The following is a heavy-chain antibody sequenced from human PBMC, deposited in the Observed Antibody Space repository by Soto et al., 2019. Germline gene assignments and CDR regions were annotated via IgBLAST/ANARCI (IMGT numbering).Heavy chain of an antibody. CDR1: GFTFSRHG. CDR3: AKADVSTAGSFDY. Sequence: GGSLRLSCVASGFTFSRHGLSWVRQAPGKGLEWVSTINPSGDSTFYADSVKGRFTISRDNSKNTVYLQMNSLSVGDTAVYLCAKADVSTAGSFDYWSQGALVTVSS. D-gene: IGHD6-13*01. J-gene: IGHJ4*02. V-gene: IGHV3-23*01. CDR2: INPSGDST.